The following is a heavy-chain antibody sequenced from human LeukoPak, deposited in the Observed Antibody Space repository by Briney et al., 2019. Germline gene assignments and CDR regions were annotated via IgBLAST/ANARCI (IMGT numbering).Heavy chain of an antibody. J-gene: IGHJ4*02. CDR3: ARSIEY. CDR1: GFTFSDFW. V-gene: IGHV3-74*01. Sequence: GGSLRLSCAASGFTFSDFWMHWVRQVPGQGLVWVSGISDEGSTYYADSVKGRFTISRDNSKNTLYLQMSSLRAEDTAVYYCARSIEYWGQGTLVTVSS. CDR2: ISDEGST.